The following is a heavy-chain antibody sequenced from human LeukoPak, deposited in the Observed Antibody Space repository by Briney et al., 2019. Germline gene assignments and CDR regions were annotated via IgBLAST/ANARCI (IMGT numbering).Heavy chain of an antibody. D-gene: IGHD6-13*01. J-gene: IGHJ4*02. Sequence: GGSLRLSCAAPGFTFSSYAMSWVRQAPGKGLEWVSTISGSGGSTYYADSVKGRFTISRDNSKNMMYLQMNSLRAEDTAVYYCAKVGEGAAEDYYFDYWGQGTLVTVSS. CDR2: ISGSGGST. CDR1: GFTFSSYA. CDR3: AKVGEGAAEDYYFDY. V-gene: IGHV3-23*01.